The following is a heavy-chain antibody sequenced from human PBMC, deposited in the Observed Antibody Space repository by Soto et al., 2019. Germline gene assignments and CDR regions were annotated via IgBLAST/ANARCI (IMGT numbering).Heavy chain of an antibody. V-gene: IGHV1-69*06. CDR1: GGTFSSYA. Sequence: QVQLVQSGAEVKKPGSSVKVSCKASGGTFSSYAISWVRQAPGQGLEWMGGIIPIFGTANYAQKFQGRVTITADKSTSKAYMELSSLRSEDTAVYYCAREGQVVVAKSTGFFDIWGQGTMVTVSS. J-gene: IGHJ3*02. CDR3: AREGQVVVAKSTGFFDI. D-gene: IGHD3-22*01. CDR2: IIPIFGTA.